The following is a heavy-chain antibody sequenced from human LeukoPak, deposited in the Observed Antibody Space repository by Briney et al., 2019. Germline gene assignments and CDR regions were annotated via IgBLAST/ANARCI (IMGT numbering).Heavy chain of an antibody. J-gene: IGHJ2*01. D-gene: IGHD5-24*01. CDR2: ISGRDSST. CDR3: AREERDGYNYYWYFDL. Sequence: GGSLRLSCAASGFTFSSYAMNWVRQAPGKGLEWVSAISGRDSSTYYADSVKGRFTISRDNSKNTLYLQMSSLRAEDTAVYYCAREERDGYNYYWYFDLWGRGTLVTVSS. CDR1: GFTFSSYA. V-gene: IGHV3-23*01.